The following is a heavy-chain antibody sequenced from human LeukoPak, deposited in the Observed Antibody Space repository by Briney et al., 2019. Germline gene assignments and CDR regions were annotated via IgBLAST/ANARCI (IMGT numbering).Heavy chain of an antibody. V-gene: IGHV1-2*02. D-gene: IGHD4-11*01. CDR2: INPNSGGT. CDR1: GYAFTGYY. Sequence: GASVKVSCKASGYAFTGYYMHWVRQAPGQGLEWMGWINPNSGGTNYAQKFQGRVTMTRDTSISTAYMELSRLRSDDTAVYYCASDSNYGDPLYYFDYWGQGTLVTVSS. J-gene: IGHJ4*02. CDR3: ASDSNYGDPLYYFDY.